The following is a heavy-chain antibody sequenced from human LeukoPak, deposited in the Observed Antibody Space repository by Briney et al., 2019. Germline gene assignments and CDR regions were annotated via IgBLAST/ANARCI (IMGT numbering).Heavy chain of an antibody. CDR2: IYYTGST. D-gene: IGHD7-27*01. V-gene: IGHV4-59*02. CDR1: GGSVSDYY. J-gene: IGHJ4*02. Sequence: SETLSLTCTISGGSVSDYYWSWIRQSPGKGLEWIGYIYYTGSTTYNPSLKSRVTISADTSKNQFSLKLSSVTAADTAVYYCASRKLGNDYWGQGTLVTVAS. CDR3: ASRKLGNDY.